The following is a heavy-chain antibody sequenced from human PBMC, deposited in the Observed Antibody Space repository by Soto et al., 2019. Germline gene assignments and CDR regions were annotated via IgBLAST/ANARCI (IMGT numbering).Heavy chain of an antibody. CDR1: GFTFNNFW. J-gene: IGHJ4*02. V-gene: IGHV3-74*01. CDR3: ARQTGLGATNY. Sequence: GGSLRLSCAGSGFTFNNFWMHWVRQAPGKGLVWVARINTDGSATSHADSVKGRFTISRDNAKSTLYLQMNSLRAEDSARYYCARQTGLGATNYWGRGTLVTVSS. CDR2: INTDGSAT. D-gene: IGHD1-26*01.